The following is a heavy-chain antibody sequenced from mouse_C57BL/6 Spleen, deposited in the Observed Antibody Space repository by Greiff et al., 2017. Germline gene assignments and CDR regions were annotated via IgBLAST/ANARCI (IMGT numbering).Heavy chain of an antibody. CDR3: ARAGGDYYAMDY. CDR1: GYTFTSYW. V-gene: IGHV1-69*01. D-gene: IGHD1-1*02. J-gene: IGHJ4*01. CDR2: IDPSDSYT. Sequence: QVQLQQPGAELVMPGASVKLSCKASGYTFTSYWMHWVKQRPGQGLEWIGEIDPSDSYTNYNQKFKGKSTLTVDKSSSTAYMKLSSLTSEDSAVYYCARAGGDYYAMDYWGQGTSVTVSS.